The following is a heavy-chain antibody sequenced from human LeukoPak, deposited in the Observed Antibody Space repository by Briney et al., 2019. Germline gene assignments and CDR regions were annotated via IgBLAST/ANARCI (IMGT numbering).Heavy chain of an antibody. CDR1: GYTFTSYD. V-gene: IGHV1-8*01. Sequence: GASVKVSCKASGYTFTSYDINWVRQATGQGLEWMGWMNPNSGNTGYAQKFQGRVTMTRNTSISTAYMELSSLRSEDTAVYYCARLGDYYDSSGYPGVSYAFDIWGQGTMVTVSS. CDR2: MNPNSGNT. J-gene: IGHJ3*02. D-gene: IGHD3-22*01. CDR3: ARLGDYYDSSGYPGVSYAFDI.